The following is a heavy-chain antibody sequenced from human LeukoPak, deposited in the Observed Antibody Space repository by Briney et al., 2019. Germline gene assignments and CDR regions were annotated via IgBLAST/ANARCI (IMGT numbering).Heavy chain of an antibody. Sequence: GGSLRLSCAASGFTFSSFAMHWVRQAPGKGLEYLSAIYSDGSRTYYADSVKGRFTISRDNSKNTLYFEMSSLRVEDTAVYYCVKSPGSGWPVWGQGTLLTVSS. D-gene: IGHD6-19*01. CDR3: VKSPGSGWPV. CDR2: IYSDGSRT. V-gene: IGHV3-64D*06. CDR1: GFTFSSFA. J-gene: IGHJ4*02.